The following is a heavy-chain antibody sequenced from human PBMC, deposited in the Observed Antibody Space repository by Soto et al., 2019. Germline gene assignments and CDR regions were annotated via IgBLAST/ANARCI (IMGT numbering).Heavy chain of an antibody. J-gene: IGHJ4*02. Sequence: SETLSLTCTVSGGSISSYYWSWIRQPPGKGLEWIGYIYSSGSTNYNPSLQGRVTMTTDTSTTTAYMELRSLRSDDTAVYYCARGGGGTTSLKLQFWGQGTLVTVSS. V-gene: IGHV4-4*08. CDR2: IYSSGST. CDR3: ARGGGGTTSLKLQF. CDR1: GGSISSYY. D-gene: IGHD1-7*01.